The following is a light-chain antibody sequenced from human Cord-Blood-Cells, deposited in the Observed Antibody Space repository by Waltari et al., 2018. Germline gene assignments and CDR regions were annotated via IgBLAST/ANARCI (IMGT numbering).Light chain of an antibody. Sequence: DIVMTQSPDSLAVSLGERATINCKSSQSVLYSSNNKNYLAWYQQKPGQPPKLLIYWASTRESGVPDRFRGSGSGTDVTRTISSLQAEDVAVYDCQQYYSTPWTFGQGTKVEI. J-gene: IGKJ1*01. CDR3: QQYYSTPWT. V-gene: IGKV4-1*01. CDR2: WAS. CDR1: QSVLYSSNNKNY.